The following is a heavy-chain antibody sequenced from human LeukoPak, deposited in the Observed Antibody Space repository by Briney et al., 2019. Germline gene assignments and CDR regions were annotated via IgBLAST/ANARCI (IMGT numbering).Heavy chain of an antibody. CDR3: ARLRVSVATILTYYYYYMDV. Sequence: GASVKVSCKASGYTFTGYYMHWVRQAPGQGLEWMGWINPNSGGTNYAQKFQGRVTMTRDTSISTAYMELSSLRSEDTAVYYCARLRVSVATILTYYYYYMDVWGKGTTVTISS. CDR1: GYTFTGYY. CDR2: INPNSGGT. V-gene: IGHV1-2*02. D-gene: IGHD5-12*01. J-gene: IGHJ6*03.